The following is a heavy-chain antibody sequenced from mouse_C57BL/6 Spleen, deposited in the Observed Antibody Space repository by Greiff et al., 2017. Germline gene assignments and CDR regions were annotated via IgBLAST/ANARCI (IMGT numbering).Heavy chain of an antibody. V-gene: IGHV8-12*01. J-gene: IGHJ2*01. D-gene: IGHD2-3*01. Sequence: QVTLKVSGPGILQSSQTLSLTCSFSGFSLSTSGMGVSWIRQPSGKGLEWLAHIYWDDDKRYNPSLKRRLTISKDTSRNQVILKVASVDTADTATYYCARRRGDGYFYFDYWGQGTTLTVSS. CDR2: IYWDDDK. CDR1: GFSLSTSGMG. CDR3: ARRRGDGYFYFDY.